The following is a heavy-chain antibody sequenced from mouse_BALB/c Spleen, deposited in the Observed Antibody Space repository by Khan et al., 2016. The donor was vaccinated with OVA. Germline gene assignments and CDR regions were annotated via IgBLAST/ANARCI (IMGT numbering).Heavy chain of an antibody. J-gene: IGHJ3*01. D-gene: IGHD1-1*02. CDR1: GYTFTDYA. CDR2: ISTYCGDF. V-gene: IGHV1S137*01. Sequence: QVRLQQSGAELVRPGVSVKISCKGSGYTFTDYAMHWVKQSPAKSLEWIGVISTYCGDFDYSHKFKGKATMTVDRSSSTAYMELARQTSEYSAIYYCAKGGEFAYWGQGTLVTVSA. CDR3: AKGGEFAY.